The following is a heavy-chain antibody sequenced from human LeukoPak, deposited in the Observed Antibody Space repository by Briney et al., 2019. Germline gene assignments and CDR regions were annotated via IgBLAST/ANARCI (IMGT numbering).Heavy chain of an antibody. CDR2: IIPIFGTA. J-gene: IGHJ6*03. CDR1: GGTFSGYA. D-gene: IGHD3/OR15-3a*01. Sequence: SVKVSCKASGGTFSGYAISWVRQAPGQGLEWMGRIIPIFGTANYAQKFQGRVTITTDESTSTAYMELSSLRSEDTAVYYCARELGLVRHYYYYYMDVWGKGTTVTVSS. V-gene: IGHV1-69*05. CDR3: ARELGLVRHYYYYYMDV.